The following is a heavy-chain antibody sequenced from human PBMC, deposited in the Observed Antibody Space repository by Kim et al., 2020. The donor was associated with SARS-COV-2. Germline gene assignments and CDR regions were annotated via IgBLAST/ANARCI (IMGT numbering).Heavy chain of an antibody. CDR2: ISSSSTSI. Sequence: GGSLRLSCAASGFGFSNYNMNWVRQAPGKGLEWVSSISSSSTSIYYADSVKGRFTISRDNAKNSLYLQLNSLRVEDTAVYYCARDTFHTPMSCSMDYYYGLDGWGQGTTVTVSS. J-gene: IGHJ6*02. CDR1: GFGFSNYN. D-gene: IGHD5-18*01. V-gene: IGHV3-21*01. CDR3: ARDTFHTPMSCSMDYYYGLDG.